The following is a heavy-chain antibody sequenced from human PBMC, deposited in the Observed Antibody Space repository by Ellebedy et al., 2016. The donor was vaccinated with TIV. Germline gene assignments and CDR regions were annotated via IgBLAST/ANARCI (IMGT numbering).Heavy chain of an antibody. D-gene: IGHD3-10*02. CDR2: ISSSSTI. CDR1: GFTFSSYS. Sequence: GGSLRLSCAASGFTFSSYSMNWVRQAPGKGLEWASYISSSSTIYYADSVKGRFTISRDNAKNSLYLQMNSLRDEDTAVYYCARGLTMYYFDYWGQGTLVTVSS. CDR3: ARGLTMYYFDY. V-gene: IGHV3-48*02. J-gene: IGHJ4*02.